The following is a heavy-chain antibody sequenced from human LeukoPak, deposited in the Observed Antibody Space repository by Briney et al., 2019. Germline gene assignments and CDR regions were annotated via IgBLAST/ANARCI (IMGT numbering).Heavy chain of an antibody. J-gene: IGHJ4*02. CDR2: LSSGSSYI. Sequence: GSLRLSCAASGFAFSTYSMNWVRQAPGKGLEWVSSLSSGSSYITYADSVKGRFTISRDNANNSLYLQMNSLRAEDTAVYYCAKDTVVVVAATLYFDYWGQGTLVSVSS. CDR1: GFAFSTYS. V-gene: IGHV3-21*01. D-gene: IGHD2-15*01. CDR3: AKDTVVVVAATLYFDY.